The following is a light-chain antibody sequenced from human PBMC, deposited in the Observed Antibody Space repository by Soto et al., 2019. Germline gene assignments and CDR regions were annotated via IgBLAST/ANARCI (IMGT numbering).Light chain of an antibody. J-gene: IGKJ2*01. V-gene: IGKV1-39*01. CDR2: ATS. CDR1: QSISAY. CDR3: QQSHSTEYS. Sequence: IQLTQSPSSLSASVGDRVTITCRTSQSISAYLNWYRQKPGQAPELLIYATSKLHSGVPSRFSGSGYVTEFTLTINSLQPEDLATYYCQQSHSTEYSFGQGTRLEIK.